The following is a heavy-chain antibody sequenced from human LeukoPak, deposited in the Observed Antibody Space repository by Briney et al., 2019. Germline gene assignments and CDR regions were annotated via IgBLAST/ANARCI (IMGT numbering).Heavy chain of an antibody. CDR1: GYTFTYYV. D-gene: IGHD5-12*01. Sequence: ASVKVSCKTSGYTFTYYVISWVRQAPGQGLEWMGEINPSGGSTSYAQKFQGRITVTRDTYTNTVYMDLSSLRSEDTATYYCARGAPTTRIGAGRFDYWGQGSLLTVAS. CDR2: INPSGGST. V-gene: IGHV1-46*01. J-gene: IGHJ4*02. CDR3: ARGAPTTRIGAGRFDY.